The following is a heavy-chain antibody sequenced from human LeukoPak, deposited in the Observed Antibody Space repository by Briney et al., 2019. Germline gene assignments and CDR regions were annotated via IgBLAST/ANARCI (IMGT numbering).Heavy chain of an antibody. CDR3: ARRAIAVAGFGLDY. CDR2: IYYSGST. D-gene: IGHD6-19*01. CDR1: GGSISSSSYY. V-gene: IGHV4-39*01. J-gene: IGHJ4*02. Sequence: PSETLSLTCTVSGGSISSSSYYWGWIRQPPGKGLEWIGSIYYSGSTYYNPSLKSRVTISVDTSKNQFSLKLSSVTAADTAVYYCARRAIAVAGFGLDYWGQGTLVTVSS.